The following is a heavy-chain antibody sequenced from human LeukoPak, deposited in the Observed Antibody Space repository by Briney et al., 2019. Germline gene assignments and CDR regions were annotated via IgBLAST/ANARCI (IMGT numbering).Heavy chain of an antibody. V-gene: IGHV3-53*05. D-gene: IGHD3-16*01. CDR2: IYSGGST. J-gene: IGHJ4*02. CDR3: ARVDYVDEGWGY. CDR1: GFTVSSNY. Sequence: PGGSLRLSCAASGFTVSSNYMSWVRQVPGKGLEWVSVIYSGGSTYYADSVKGRFTISRDNSKNTLYLQMNSLRAEDTAVYYCARVDYVDEGWGYWGQGTLVTVSS.